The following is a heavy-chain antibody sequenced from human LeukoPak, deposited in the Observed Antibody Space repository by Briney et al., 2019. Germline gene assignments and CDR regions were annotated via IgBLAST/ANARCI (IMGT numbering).Heavy chain of an antibody. V-gene: IGHV6-1*01. CDR1: GDSVSANSVT. D-gene: IGHD3-10*01. CDR3: ARAGSGHYTY. CDR2: TYYRSKWFY. J-gene: IGHJ4*02. Sequence: SQTLSLTCVISGDSVSANSVTRHWIRQSPSRGLEWLGRTYYRSKWFYDFAPSVRSRITINADTSKNQFSLHLNSVTPEDTAVYYCARAGSGHYTYWGQGTLVTVSS.